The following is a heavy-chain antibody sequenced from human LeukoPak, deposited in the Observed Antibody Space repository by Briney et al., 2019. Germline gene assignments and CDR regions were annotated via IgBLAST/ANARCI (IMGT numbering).Heavy chain of an antibody. V-gene: IGHV3-11*01. CDR3: ARGGGGRSFVY. CDR1: EFTFSDFY. Sequence: GGSLRLSCAASEFTFSDFYMSWIRQAPGKGLEWVSYISSTSGSTKYYADSVKGRFTISRDNAKNSLYLQMNSLRAEDTAVYSCARGGGGRSFVYWGQGTLVTVSS. J-gene: IGHJ4*02. D-gene: IGHD3-16*01. CDR2: ISSTSGSTK.